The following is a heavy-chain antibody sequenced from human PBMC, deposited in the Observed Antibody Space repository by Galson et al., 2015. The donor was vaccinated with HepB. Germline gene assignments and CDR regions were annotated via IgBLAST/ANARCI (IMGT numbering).Heavy chain of an antibody. Sequence: SLRLSCAASGFTFSSYAMSWVRQAPGKGLEWVSAISGSGGSTYYADSVKGRFTISRDNSKNTLYLQMNSLRAEDTAVYYCAKDRGYSYGCFDYWGQGTLVTVSS. CDR2: ISGSGGST. J-gene: IGHJ4*02. D-gene: IGHD5-18*01. CDR1: GFTFSSYA. CDR3: AKDRGYSYGCFDY. V-gene: IGHV3-23*01.